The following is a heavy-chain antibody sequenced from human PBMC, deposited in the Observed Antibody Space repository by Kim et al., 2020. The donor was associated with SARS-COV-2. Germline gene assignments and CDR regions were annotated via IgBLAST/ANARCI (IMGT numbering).Heavy chain of an antibody. CDR1: GFNFSDYS. Sequence: GGSLRLSCAASGFNFSDYSMNWVRQAPAKGLEWVSSISPSGNYIYYADSLKGRFTISRDNAKNSLSLQMNSLRAEDTAVYYCARDCHYDIFTGYYCVWG. D-gene: IGHD3-9*01. J-gene: IGHJ6*02. V-gene: IGHV3-21*06. CDR2: ISPSGNYI. CDR3: ARDCHYDIFTGYYCV.